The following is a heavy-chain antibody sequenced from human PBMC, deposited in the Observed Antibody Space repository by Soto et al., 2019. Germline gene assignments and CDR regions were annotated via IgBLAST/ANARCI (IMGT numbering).Heavy chain of an antibody. CDR3: VRVGLSSSWPYYYYGMDV. J-gene: IGHJ6*02. Sequence: ASVKVSCKASGYTFTSYGISWVRQAPGQGLEWMGWISAYNGNTNYAQKLQGRVTMTTDTSTSTAYMELRSLRSDDTAVYYCVRVGLSSSWPYYYYGMDVWGQGTTVTVSS. D-gene: IGHD6-13*01. V-gene: IGHV1-18*01. CDR1: GYTFTSYG. CDR2: ISAYNGNT.